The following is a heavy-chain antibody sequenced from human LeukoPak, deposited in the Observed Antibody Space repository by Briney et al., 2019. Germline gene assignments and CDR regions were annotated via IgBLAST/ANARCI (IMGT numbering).Heavy chain of an antibody. Sequence: PGGSLRLSCSASGFTFSSYAMNWVRQAPGKGLEWVSYIGSSDSTTHYADSVKGRFTISRDNAKNSLYLQMNSLRVEDMGVYYCARETRGHYYDSSGPDHWGQGTLVTVSS. D-gene: IGHD3-22*01. CDR3: ARETRGHYYDSSGPDH. J-gene: IGHJ5*02. CDR1: GFTFSSYA. V-gene: IGHV3-48*03. CDR2: IGSSDSTT.